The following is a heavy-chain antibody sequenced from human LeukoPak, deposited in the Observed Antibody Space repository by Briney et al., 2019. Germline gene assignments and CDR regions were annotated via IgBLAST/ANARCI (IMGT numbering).Heavy chain of an antibody. CDR2: IYYSGGT. CDR1: GGSISSGDYY. Sequence: SETLSLTCTVSGGSISSGDYYWSWIRQPPGEGLEWIGYIYYSGGTYYNPSLKSRVTISVDTSKNQFSLKLSSVTAADTAVYYCARVPRDYYDSSDLRGSDYWGQGTLVTVSS. CDR3: ARVPRDYYDSSDLRGSDY. J-gene: IGHJ4*02. V-gene: IGHV4-30-4*01. D-gene: IGHD3-22*01.